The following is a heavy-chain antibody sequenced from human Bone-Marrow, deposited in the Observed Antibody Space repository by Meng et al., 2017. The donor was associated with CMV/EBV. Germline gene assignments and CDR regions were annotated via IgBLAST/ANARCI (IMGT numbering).Heavy chain of an antibody. CDR2: INPNSGGT. V-gene: IGHV1-2*02. D-gene: IGHD3-22*01. CDR1: GYTFTGYY. Sequence: ASVKVSCKASGYTFTGYYMHWVRQAPGQGLEWMGWINPNSGGTNYAQKFQGRVTISVDTSKNQFSLKLSSVTAADTAVYYCARATFGDYYDSSGSLYYYYGMDVWGQGTTVTVSS. J-gene: IGHJ6*02. CDR3: ARATFGDYYDSSGSLYYYYGMDV.